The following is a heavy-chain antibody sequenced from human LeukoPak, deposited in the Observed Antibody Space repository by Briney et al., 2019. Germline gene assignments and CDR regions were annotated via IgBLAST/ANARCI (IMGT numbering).Heavy chain of an antibody. Sequence: GGSLRLSCAASGFTFSSYSMNWVRQAPGKGLEWVSYISSSSSTIYYADSVKGRFSISRDNAKNTVYLQMNSLRAEDTGIYYCARGTSAGGPISPFDFWGQGTVVTVSS. V-gene: IGHV3-48*04. D-gene: IGHD6-13*01. CDR1: GFTFSSYS. CDR3: ARGTSAGGPISPFDF. CDR2: ISSSSSTI. J-gene: IGHJ4*02.